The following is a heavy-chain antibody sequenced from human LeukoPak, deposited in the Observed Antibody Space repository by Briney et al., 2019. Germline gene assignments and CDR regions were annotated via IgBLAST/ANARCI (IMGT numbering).Heavy chain of an antibody. D-gene: IGHD3-10*01. CDR3: ARDLSGSYMSDY. V-gene: IGHV3-30-3*01. CDR2: ISHDRSNS. Sequence: GGSLRLSCAASGFTFSNYAMHWARQAPGKGLEWVAFISHDRSNSCHADSVKGRFTISRDNSKDTLYLQMNSLTDEDTAVYYCARDLSGSYMSDYWGQGTLVTVSS. J-gene: IGHJ4*02. CDR1: GFTFSNYA.